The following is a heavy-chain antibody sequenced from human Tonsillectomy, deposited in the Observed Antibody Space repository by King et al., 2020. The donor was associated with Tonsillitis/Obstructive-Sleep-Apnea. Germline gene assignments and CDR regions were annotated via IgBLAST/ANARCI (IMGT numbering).Heavy chain of an antibody. V-gene: IGHV4-39*01. D-gene: IGHD3-9*01. J-gene: IGHJ6*03. CDR2: IYYNGDT. CDR1: GGSISSSRYY. Sequence: QLQESGPGLVKPSETLSLSCFVSGGSISSSRYYWGWIRQPPGKGLEWIGTIYYNGDTYYNPSLKSRVTVSIDTSESQFSLKQTSVTAADTSVYYWVRHAPDMDNYYYYMDVWGKGTTVTVSS. CDR3: VRHAPDMDNYYYYMDV.